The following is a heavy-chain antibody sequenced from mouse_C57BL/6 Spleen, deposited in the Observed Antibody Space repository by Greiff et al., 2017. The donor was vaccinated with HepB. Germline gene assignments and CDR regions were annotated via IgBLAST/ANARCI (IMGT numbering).Heavy chain of an antibody. D-gene: IGHD1-1*01. CDR2: ISSGSSTI. CDR3: ARADYYGSSYDYFDY. V-gene: IGHV5-17*01. CDR1: GFTFSDYG. Sequence: EVQRVESGGGLVKPGGSLKLSCAASGFTFSDYGMHWVRQAPEKGLEWVAYISSGSSTIYYADTVKGRFTISRDNAKNTLFLQMTSLRSEDTAMYYGARADYYGSSYDYFDYWGQGTTLTVSS. J-gene: IGHJ2*01.